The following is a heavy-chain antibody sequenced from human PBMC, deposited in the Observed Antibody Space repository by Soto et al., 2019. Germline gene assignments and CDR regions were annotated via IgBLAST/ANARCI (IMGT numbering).Heavy chain of an antibody. D-gene: IGHD3-10*01. Sequence: SETLSLTCTVSGGSISSYYWSWIRQPPGKGLEWIGYIYYSGSTNYNPSLKSRVTISVDTSKNQFSLKLSSVTAADTAVYYCARGSVTLSGAFDIWGQGTMVTVS. V-gene: IGHV4-59*01. CDR1: GGSISSYY. J-gene: IGHJ3*02. CDR2: IYYSGST. CDR3: ARGSVTLSGAFDI.